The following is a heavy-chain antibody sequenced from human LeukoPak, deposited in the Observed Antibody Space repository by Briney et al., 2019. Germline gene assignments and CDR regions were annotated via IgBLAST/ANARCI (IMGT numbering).Heavy chain of an antibody. D-gene: IGHD1-1*01. CDR2: FDPEDGET. Sequence: ASVKVSCKVSGYTLTELSMHLVRQAPGKGLEWVGGFDPEDGETIYAQKFQGRVTMTEDTSTDTAYMELSSLRSEDTAVYYCATQQGNVQLERRNYYYYMDVWGKGTTVTVSS. CDR1: GYTLTELS. J-gene: IGHJ6*03. V-gene: IGHV1-24*01. CDR3: ATQQGNVQLERRNYYYYMDV.